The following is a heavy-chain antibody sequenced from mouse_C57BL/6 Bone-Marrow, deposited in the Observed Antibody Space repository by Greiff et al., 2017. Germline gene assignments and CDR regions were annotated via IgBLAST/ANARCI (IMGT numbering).Heavy chain of an antibody. CDR2: IYPRDGST. Sequence: QVQLQQSDAELVKPGASVMISCKVSGYTFTDHTIHWMKQRPEQGLEWIGYIYPRDGSTKYNEKFKGKATLTADKSSSTAYMQLNSLTSEDSAVYFCARWAFYDGYLAWFAYWGQGTLVTVSA. CDR1: GYTFTDHT. V-gene: IGHV1-78*01. J-gene: IGHJ3*01. CDR3: ARWAFYDGYLAWFAY. D-gene: IGHD2-3*01.